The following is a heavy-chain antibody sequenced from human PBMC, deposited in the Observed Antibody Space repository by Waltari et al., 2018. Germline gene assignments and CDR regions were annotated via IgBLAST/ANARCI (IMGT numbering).Heavy chain of an antibody. CDR1: GGTFSIYP. CDR3: ARHPIAVAGAFDI. V-gene: IGHV1-69*02. CDR2: IILILGIA. Sequence: QVQLVQSGAGVKNPGSSVLVCCTASGGTFSIYPLRWVRQAPGQGLGWMGRIILILGIANDAQKCQGRVTITADKSTSTAYMELSSLRSEDTAVYYCARHPIAVAGAFDIWGQGTMVTVSS. J-gene: IGHJ3*02. D-gene: IGHD6-19*01.